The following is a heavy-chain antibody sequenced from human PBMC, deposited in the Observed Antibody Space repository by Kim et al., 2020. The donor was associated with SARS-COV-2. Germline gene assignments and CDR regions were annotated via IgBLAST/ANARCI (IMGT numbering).Heavy chain of an antibody. CDR1: GFTFRSYS. CDR2: ISDSSSFI. J-gene: IGHJ6*01. Sequence: GGSLRLSCVVSGFTFRSYSMNWVRQAPGKGLEWVSYISDSSSFIHYAGSVRGRFTISRDNAKNSVYLQMDSLRDDDTAVYRCAREAELGVWGQGTTDTV. V-gene: IGHV3-48*02. CDR3: AREAELGV. D-gene: IGHD1-1*01.